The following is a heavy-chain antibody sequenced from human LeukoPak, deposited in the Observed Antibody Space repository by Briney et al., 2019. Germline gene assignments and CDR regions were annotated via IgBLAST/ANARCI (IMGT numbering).Heavy chain of an antibody. CDR2: IYPIFKTV. CDR1: GGTFSTSA. Sequence: ASVKVSCKASGGTFSTSAMSWVRQAPGQGLEWMGSIYPIFKTVNYADNFQGRVTITADESTSIVYMDLSSLRSEDTAMYYCARVYWASAFDVWGQGTLVTVSS. CDR3: ARVYWASAFDV. D-gene: IGHD3-16*01. J-gene: IGHJ3*01. V-gene: IGHV1-69*15.